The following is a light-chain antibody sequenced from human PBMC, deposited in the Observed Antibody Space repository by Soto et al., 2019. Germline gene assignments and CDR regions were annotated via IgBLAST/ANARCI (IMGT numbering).Light chain of an antibody. J-gene: IGKJ1*01. CDR3: QQYNSNPPWT. CDR1: QSISHF. V-gene: IGKV1-5*01. CDR2: DAS. Sequence: DIQMTQSPSTLSTSVGNRVTIACRASQSISHFLAWYQQKPGKAPKLLIYDASSLEGGVPSRFSGSGSGTEFTITIRSLQPDDFATYYCQQYNSNPPWTVGQGTKVEIK.